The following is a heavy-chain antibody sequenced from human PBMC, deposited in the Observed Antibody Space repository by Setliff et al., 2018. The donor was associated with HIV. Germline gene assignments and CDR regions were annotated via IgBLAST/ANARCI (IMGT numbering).Heavy chain of an antibody. V-gene: IGHV4-34*12. CDR1: GGSFSGYY. J-gene: IGHJ4*02. CDR3: ARRSGWSLDY. CDR2: IIHSGST. Sequence: PSETLSLTCAVYGGSFSGYYWSWIRQPPGKGLEWIGEIIHSGSTNYNPSLKSQVTISVDTSKNQYSLTLRSVTAADTAVHYCARRSGWSLDYWGQGTLVTVSS. D-gene: IGHD6-19*01.